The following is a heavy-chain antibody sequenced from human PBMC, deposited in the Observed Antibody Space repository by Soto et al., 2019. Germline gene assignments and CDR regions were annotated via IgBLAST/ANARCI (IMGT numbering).Heavy chain of an antibody. CDR2: ISYSGST. D-gene: IGHD3-10*01. J-gene: IGHJ5*02. CDR1: GASITTYY. V-gene: IGHV4-59*01. Sequence: SETLSLTCSVSGASITTYYWSWIRQPPGKGLEWIGSISYSGSTKYNPSLESRVMISLDTSKNQFSLRLTSVTAADTALYNCARDWDSSGLFDPWGQGALVTVSS. CDR3: ARDWDSSGLFDP.